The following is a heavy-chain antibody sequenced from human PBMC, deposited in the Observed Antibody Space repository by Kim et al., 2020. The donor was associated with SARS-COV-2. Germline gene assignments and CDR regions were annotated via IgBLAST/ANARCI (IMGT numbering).Heavy chain of an antibody. CDR1: GFTFDDYA. CDR2: ISWNSGSI. CDR3: AKDISSSWYYVIDV. D-gene: IGHD6-13*01. J-gene: IGHJ6*02. Sequence: GGSLRLSCAASGFTFDDYAMHWVRQAPGKGLEWVSGISWNSGSIGYADSVKGRFTISRDNAKNSLYLQMNSLRAEDTAFYYCAKDISSSWYYVIDVWGQG. V-gene: IGHV3-9*01.